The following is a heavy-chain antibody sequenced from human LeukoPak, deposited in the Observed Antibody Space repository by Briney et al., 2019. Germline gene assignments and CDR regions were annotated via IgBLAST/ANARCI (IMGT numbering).Heavy chain of an antibody. V-gene: IGHV4-34*01. CDR3: ARAVERGNFDY. CDR2: INHSGST. J-gene: IGHJ4*02. D-gene: IGHD4-23*01. CDR1: GGSFSGYY. Sequence: SETLSLTCAVYGGSFSGYYWSWIRQPPGKGLEWIGEINHSGSTNYNPSLKSRATISVDTSKNQFSLKLSSVTAADTAVYYCARAVERGNFDYWGQGTLVTVSS.